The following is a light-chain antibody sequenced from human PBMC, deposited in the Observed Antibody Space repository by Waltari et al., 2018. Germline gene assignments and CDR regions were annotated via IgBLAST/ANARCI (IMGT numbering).Light chain of an antibody. CDR3: QQSKTPPLT. Sequence: DIQMTQFPSSLSASVGDRVVVTCRASQTISVSLSWYQQKPGEAPKLLIYGASSLQSGVPSRFSGSGSGTDFTLTISSLQPEDFGTYYCQQSKTPPLTFGGGTKVEF. V-gene: IGKV1-39*01. CDR1: QTISVS. CDR2: GAS. J-gene: IGKJ4*01.